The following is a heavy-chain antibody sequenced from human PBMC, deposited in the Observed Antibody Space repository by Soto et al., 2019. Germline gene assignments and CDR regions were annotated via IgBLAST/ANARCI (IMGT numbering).Heavy chain of an antibody. Sequence: PSETLSLTCTVSGGSVSSGSYYWSWIRQPPGKGLEWIGYIYYSGSTNYNPSLKSRVTISVDTSKNQFSLKLSSVTAADTAVYYCARDDARANWFDHWGQGTLVTVSS. CDR2: IYYSGST. CDR3: ARDDARANWFDH. CDR1: GGSVSSGSYY. J-gene: IGHJ5*02. V-gene: IGHV4-61*01.